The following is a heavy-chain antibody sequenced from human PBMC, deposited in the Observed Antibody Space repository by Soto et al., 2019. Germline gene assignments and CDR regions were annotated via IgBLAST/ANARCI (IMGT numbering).Heavy chain of an antibody. V-gene: IGHV3-66*01. D-gene: IGHD4-4*01. Sequence: QLAESGGGLVQPGESLRLSCAASGFVVGDNYMNWVRQAPGKGLEWVAVIYGGGTTDYADPAKGRFTISRDNSVNTLHLQMNRLRAEDTALYFGASLSNSARYIDFWGQGILVTVSS. CDR1: GFVVGDNY. CDR2: IYGGGTT. CDR3: ASLSNSARYIDF. J-gene: IGHJ4*02.